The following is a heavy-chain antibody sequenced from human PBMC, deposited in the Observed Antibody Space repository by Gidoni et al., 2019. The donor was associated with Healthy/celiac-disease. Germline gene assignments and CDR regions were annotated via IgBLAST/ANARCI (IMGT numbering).Heavy chain of an antibody. CDR1: GGSFSGYY. J-gene: IGHJ4*02. V-gene: IGHV4-34*01. Sequence: QLQLQQWGAGLLKPSEPLSLTCAVYGGSFSGYYWSWIRQPPGKGLEWIGEINHSGSTNYNPSLKSRVTISVDTSKNQFSLKLSSVTAADTAVYYCARGPSGIRFLNYWGQGTLVTVSS. CDR2: INHSGST. CDR3: ARGPSGIRFLNY. D-gene: IGHD3-3*01.